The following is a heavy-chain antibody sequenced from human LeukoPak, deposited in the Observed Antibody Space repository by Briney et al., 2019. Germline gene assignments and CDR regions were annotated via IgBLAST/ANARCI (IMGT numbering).Heavy chain of an antibody. Sequence: GGSLRLSCAASGFTFSSYAMSWVRQAPGKALEWVSAISGSGGSTYYADSVKGRFTISRDNSKNTLYLQMNSLRAEDTAVYYCAKDRYSSSWYENYFDYWGQGTLVTVSS. D-gene: IGHD6-13*01. V-gene: IGHV3-23*01. J-gene: IGHJ4*02. CDR1: GFTFSSYA. CDR3: AKDRYSSSWYENYFDY. CDR2: ISGSGGST.